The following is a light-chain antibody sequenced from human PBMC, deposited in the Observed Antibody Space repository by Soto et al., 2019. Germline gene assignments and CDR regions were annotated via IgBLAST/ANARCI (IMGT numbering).Light chain of an antibody. J-gene: IGKJ4*01. V-gene: IGKV3D-15*01. CDR3: QQYDKWPLT. CDR1: QSVSSN. CDR2: GAS. Sequence: EIVMTQSPATLSVSPGERATLSCRASQSVSSNLAWYQQKPGQAPRLLIYGASTRATGFPARFSGSGSGTEFTLTISSLQSEDFAVYYCQQYDKWPLTFGGGTEVEIK.